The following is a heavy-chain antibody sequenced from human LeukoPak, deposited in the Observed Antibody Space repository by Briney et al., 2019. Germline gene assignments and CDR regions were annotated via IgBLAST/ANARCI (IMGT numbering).Heavy chain of an antibody. CDR1: GYSFTSYW. CDR2: IYPGDSDT. D-gene: IGHD6-19*01. CDR3: ATRHSSDWYDAFDI. V-gene: IGHV5-51*01. J-gene: IGHJ3*02. Sequence: GEPLKISSKGSGYSFTSYWIGWVRPMPGKGLEWMGIIYPGDSDTRYSPSFQGQVTISADKSISTVYLQWSSLKASDTAMYYCATRHSSDWYDAFDIWGQGTMVTVSS.